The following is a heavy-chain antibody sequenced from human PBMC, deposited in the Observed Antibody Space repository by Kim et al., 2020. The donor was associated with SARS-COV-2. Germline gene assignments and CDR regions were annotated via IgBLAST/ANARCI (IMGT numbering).Heavy chain of an antibody. CDR2: IKSKTDGGTT. V-gene: IGHV3-15*01. D-gene: IGHD6-13*01. CDR1: GFTFSNAW. Sequence: GGSLRLSCAASGFTFSNAWMSWVRQAPGKGLEWVGRIKSKTDGGTTDYAAPVKGRFTISRDDSKNTLYLQMNSLKTEDTAVYYCTTAAAGRNYYYYGMDVWGQGTTVTVSS. J-gene: IGHJ6*02. CDR3: TTAAAGRNYYYYGMDV.